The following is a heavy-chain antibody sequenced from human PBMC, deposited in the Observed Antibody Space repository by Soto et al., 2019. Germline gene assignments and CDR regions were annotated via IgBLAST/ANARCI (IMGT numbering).Heavy chain of an antibody. D-gene: IGHD3-9*01. J-gene: IGHJ3*02. Sequence: QVQLQQWGAGLLKPSETLSLTCAVYGGSFSGYYWSWIRQPPGKGLAWIEEINHSGSTNYNPTLKSRVTISVDTSKNQLFLKLRSVTAADTAVYYCARDQFRYFDWLSDDAFDIWGQGTMVTVSS. CDR1: GGSFSGYY. CDR2: INHSGST. CDR3: ARDQFRYFDWLSDDAFDI. V-gene: IGHV4-34*01.